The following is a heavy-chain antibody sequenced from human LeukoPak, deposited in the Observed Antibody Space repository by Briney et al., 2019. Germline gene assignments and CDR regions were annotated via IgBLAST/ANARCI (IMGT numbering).Heavy chain of an antibody. V-gene: IGHV1-69*02. J-gene: IGHJ3*02. CDR2: IIPILNLP. CDR1: GGTFSTHS. CDR3: AGGTIAVAGSGSFEI. D-gene: IGHD6-19*01. Sequence: GASVKVSCKASGGTFSTHSIGWVRQAPGQGLEWMGRIIPILNLPNYAQKLKARVTITADKSTGTAYMELSSLKYDDTGVYYCAGGTIAVAGSGSFEIWGQGTLVTVSS.